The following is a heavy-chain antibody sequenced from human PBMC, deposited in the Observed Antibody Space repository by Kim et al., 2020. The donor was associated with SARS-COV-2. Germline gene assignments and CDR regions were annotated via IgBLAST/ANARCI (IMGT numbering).Heavy chain of an antibody. CDR1: GYTFTSYA. J-gene: IGHJ5*02. D-gene: IGHD3-22*01. Sequence: ASVKVSCKASGYTFTSYAMHWVRQAPGQRLEWMGWINAGNGNTKYSQKFQGRVTITRDTSASTAYMELSSLRSEDTAVYYCARGEYYYDSSGSGLDPWGQGTLVTVSS. V-gene: IGHV1-3*01. CDR2: INAGNGNT. CDR3: ARGEYYYDSSGSGLDP.